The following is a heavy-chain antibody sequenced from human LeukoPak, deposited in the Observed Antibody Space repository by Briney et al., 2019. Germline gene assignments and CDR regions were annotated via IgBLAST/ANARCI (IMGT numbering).Heavy chain of an antibody. CDR1: GFTFSSYW. D-gene: IGHD3-3*01. CDR3: ARDFGVIRRS. J-gene: IGHJ5*02. CDR2: IKEDGSEK. V-gene: IGHV3-7*01. Sequence: PGGSLRLSCVASGFTFSSYWMSWVRQAPGKGLEWVANIKEDGSEKYYVDSVKGRFTISRDNAKNSMYLQMNSLRAEDTAVYYCARDFGVIRRSWGQGTLVSVSS.